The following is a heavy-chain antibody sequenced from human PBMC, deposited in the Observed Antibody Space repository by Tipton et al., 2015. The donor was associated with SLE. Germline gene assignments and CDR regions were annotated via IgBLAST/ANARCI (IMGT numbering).Heavy chain of an antibody. CDR2: IWFDGSEK. V-gene: IGHV3-33*01. Sequence: SLRLSCAASGFTFSSYGMHWVRQASGKGLEWVAVIWFDGSEKFYADSVKGRSTISRDNAKNSLYLQMNSLRVEDTAVYFCARGDSAAFDIWGQGTLVTVSS. D-gene: IGHD3-22*01. CDR3: ARGDSAAFDI. J-gene: IGHJ3*02. CDR1: GFTFSSYG.